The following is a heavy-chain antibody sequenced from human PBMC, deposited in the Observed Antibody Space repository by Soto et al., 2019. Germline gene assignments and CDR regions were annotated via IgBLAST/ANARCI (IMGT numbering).Heavy chain of an antibody. CDR1: GFTFSTYW. CDR3: AKENSGSPGDS. CDR2: INDDGTST. J-gene: IGHJ4*02. V-gene: IGHV3-74*01. Sequence: GGSLRLSCAASGFTFSTYWMHWVRQAPGKGLVWVSRINDDGTSTSYADSVKGRFTISRDNAKHTLYLQMNSLRAEDTAGYYCAKENSGSPGDSWGQGTPVTVSS. D-gene: IGHD1-26*01.